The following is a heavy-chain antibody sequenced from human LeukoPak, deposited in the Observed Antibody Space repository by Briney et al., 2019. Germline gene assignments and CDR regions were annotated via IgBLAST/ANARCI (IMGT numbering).Heavy chain of an antibody. CDR3: ARAIAVAGPIDY. Sequence: PSETLSLTCTVSGGSISSSSYYWCWIRQPPGKGLEWIGSIYYSGSTYYNPSLKSRVTISVDTSKNQFSLKLSSVTAADTAVYYCARAIAVAGPIDYWGQGTLVTVSS. V-gene: IGHV4-39*01. CDR1: GGSISSSSYY. J-gene: IGHJ4*02. D-gene: IGHD6-19*01. CDR2: IYYSGST.